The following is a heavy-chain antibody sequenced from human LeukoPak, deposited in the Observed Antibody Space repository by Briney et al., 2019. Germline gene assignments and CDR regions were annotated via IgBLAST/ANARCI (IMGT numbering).Heavy chain of an antibody. CDR3: ARAAYDSGGYTANHDF. Sequence: GGSLRLSCAASGFSVSTSYMSWVRQAPGKGLEYVSVLYDSGGTYYAESVKGRFTISRDNSKNTVYLQMNSLRAEDTAVYYCARAAYDSGGYTANHDFWGQGTLVTVSS. J-gene: IGHJ4*02. D-gene: IGHD3-22*01. CDR1: GFSVSTSY. V-gene: IGHV3-53*01. CDR2: LYDSGGT.